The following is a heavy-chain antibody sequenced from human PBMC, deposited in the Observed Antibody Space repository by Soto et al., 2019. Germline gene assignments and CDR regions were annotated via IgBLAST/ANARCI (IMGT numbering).Heavy chain of an antibody. Sequence: EVQLVESGGGLVQPGGSLRLSCAVSGFDFRHHHMDWVRQAPGKGLEWVGRSRYKADNYSQDYAASAKGRFTISRDESKSTLNLQMSSLRTEDSAVFYCVCWLGGIGHWGQGTLVTVSP. CDR3: VCWLGGIGH. D-gene: IGHD3-16*01. J-gene: IGHJ4*02. CDR1: GFDFRHHH. V-gene: IGHV3-72*01. CDR2: SRYKADNYSQ.